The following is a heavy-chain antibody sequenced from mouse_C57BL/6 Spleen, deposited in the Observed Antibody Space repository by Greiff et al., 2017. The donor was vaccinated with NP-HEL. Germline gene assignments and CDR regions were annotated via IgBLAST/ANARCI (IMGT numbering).Heavy chain of an antibody. J-gene: IGHJ1*03. D-gene: IGHD2-3*01. CDR2: IHPNSGST. CDR3: ARERVYDGYRSYWYFDV. V-gene: IGHV1-64*01. CDR1: GYTFTSYW. Sequence: QVQLQQPGAELVKPGASVKLSCKASGYTFTSYWMHWVKQRPGQGLEWIGMIHPNSGSTNYNEKFKSKATLTVDKSSSTAYMQLSSLTSEDSAVYYCARERVYDGYRSYWYFDVWGTGTTVTVSS.